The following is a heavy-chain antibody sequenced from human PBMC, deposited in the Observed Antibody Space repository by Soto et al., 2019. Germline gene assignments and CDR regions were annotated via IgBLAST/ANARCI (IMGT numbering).Heavy chain of an antibody. D-gene: IGHD4-4*01. J-gene: IGHJ6*02. CDR2: IRSKANSYAT. V-gene: IGHV3-73*01. Sequence: GGSLRLSCAASGFTFSGSAMHWVRQASGKGLEWVGRIRSKANSYATAYAASVKGRFTISRDDSKNTAYLQMNSLKTEDTAVYYCTSTDYSNYYYYCGMDVWGQGTTVTVSS. CDR3: TSTDYSNYYYYCGMDV. CDR1: GFTFSGSA.